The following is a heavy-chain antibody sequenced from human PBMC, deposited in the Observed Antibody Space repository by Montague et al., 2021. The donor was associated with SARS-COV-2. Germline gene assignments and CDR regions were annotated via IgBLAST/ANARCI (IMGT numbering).Heavy chain of an antibody. CDR1: GGSFSGYY. D-gene: IGHD1-1*01. J-gene: IGHJ3*01. CDR2: INHSGST. CDR3: ARRVTRGAFDV. Sequence: SETLSLTCAVYGGSFSGYYLNWIRQPPGKGLEWIGEINHSGSTNXNPSLKSRVTIAVDTSKNQFSLKLTSVTAADMGLYYCARRVTRGAFDVWGQGTMVTVSS. V-gene: IGHV4-34*01.